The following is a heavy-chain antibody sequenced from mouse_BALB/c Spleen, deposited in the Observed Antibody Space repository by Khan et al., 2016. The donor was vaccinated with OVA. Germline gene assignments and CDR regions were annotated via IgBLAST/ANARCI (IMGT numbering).Heavy chain of an antibody. Sequence: EVQLQQSGPDLVKPGASVKMSCKASGYSFTGYYMNWVKQSHGKSLECIGRINPNTGNTNYNQKFKGKVVFIVDTSSSTVYMELRSLTSEDSAVYDCARGYDVFAYWGQGTLVTVSA. D-gene: IGHD2-14*01. V-gene: IGHV1-26*01. J-gene: IGHJ3*01. CDR1: GYSFTGYY. CDR2: INPNTGNT. CDR3: ARGYDVFAY.